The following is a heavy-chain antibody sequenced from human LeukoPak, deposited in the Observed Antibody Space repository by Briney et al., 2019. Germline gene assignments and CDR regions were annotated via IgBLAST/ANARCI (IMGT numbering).Heavy chain of an antibody. J-gene: IGHJ4*02. V-gene: IGHV4-39*07. CDR2: IYYSGNTYVNI. CDR1: TVSISASSYY. D-gene: IGHD7-27*01. Sequence: SETLSLKCTVSTVSISASSYYWRSIRQPPGKGLEWIVSIYYSGNTYVNIYYNPSLKSGVTISVDTSKSQYSLKLSFVTAANTAVYYCAKEPTGEKSFDYWGQGTLVTVSS. CDR3: AKEPTGEKSFDY.